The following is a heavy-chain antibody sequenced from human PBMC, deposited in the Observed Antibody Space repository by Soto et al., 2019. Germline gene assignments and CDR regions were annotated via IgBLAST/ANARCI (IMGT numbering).Heavy chain of an antibody. J-gene: IGHJ4*02. CDR1: GFTFTNAW. CDR3: ATDGLVWFGELQN. CDR2: IKSKTDGGST. V-gene: IGHV3-15*01. D-gene: IGHD3-10*01. Sequence: PGGSLRLSCAASGFTFTNAWMSWVRQAPGKGLEWVGHIKSKTDGGSTDYPTPVKGRFAISRDDSKNTLYLQMNSLKTEDTAVYYCATDGLVWFGELQNWGQGALVTVSS.